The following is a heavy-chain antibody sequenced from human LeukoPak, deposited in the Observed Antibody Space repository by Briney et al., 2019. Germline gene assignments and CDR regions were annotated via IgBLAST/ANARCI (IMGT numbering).Heavy chain of an antibody. CDR2: IYYSGST. D-gene: IGHD3-10*01. Sequence: PSETLSLTCTVSGGSISSSSYYWGWIRQPPGKGLEWIGSIYYSGSTNYNPSLKSRVTTSVDTSKNQFSLKLSSVTAADTAVYYCARGLWMVPFDYWGQGTLVTVSS. CDR1: GGSISSSSYY. V-gene: IGHV4-39*07. J-gene: IGHJ4*02. CDR3: ARGLWMVPFDY.